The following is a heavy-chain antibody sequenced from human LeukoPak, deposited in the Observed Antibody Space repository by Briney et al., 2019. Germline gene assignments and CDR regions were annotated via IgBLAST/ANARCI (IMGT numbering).Heavy chain of an antibody. D-gene: IGHD5-18*01. CDR2: IYTSGST. V-gene: IGHV4-4*07. CDR3: ARTTAMAHLFDY. Sequence: SETLSLTCTVSGGSISSYYWSWIRQPAGKGLEWIGRIYTSGSTNYNPSLKSRVTISVDTSKNQFSLKLSSVTAADTAVYYCARTTAMAHLFDYWGKGTLVTVSS. J-gene: IGHJ4*02. CDR1: GGSISSYY.